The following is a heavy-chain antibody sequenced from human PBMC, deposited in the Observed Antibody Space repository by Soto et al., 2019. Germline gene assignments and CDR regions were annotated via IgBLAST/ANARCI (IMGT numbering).Heavy chain of an antibody. V-gene: IGHV3-48*03. CDR1: GFTFSSYE. J-gene: IGHJ6*02. Sequence: PGGSLRLSCAASGFTFSSYEMNWVRQAPGKGLEWVSYISSSGSTIYYADSVKGRFTISRDNAKNSLHLQMNSLRAEDTAVYYCARDITYYYGSGRVRYYYYYGMDVWGQGTTVTVSS. CDR2: ISSSGSTI. CDR3: ARDITYYYGSGRVRYYYYYGMDV. D-gene: IGHD3-10*01.